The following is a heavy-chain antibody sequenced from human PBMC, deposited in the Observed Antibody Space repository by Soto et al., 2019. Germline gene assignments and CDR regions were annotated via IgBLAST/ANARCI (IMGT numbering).Heavy chain of an antibody. Sequence: EVQLVESGGGLVQPGGSLRLSCEGSGFTFSNYWMNWVRQAPGKGQEWVANIKQDGSEKNYVDSVKGRFTISRDNAKNSLYLQMNSLRVEDTAVYYYVVTTSTFGIWGQGAMVTVSS. CDR2: IKQDGSEK. V-gene: IGHV3-7*05. CDR3: VVTTSTFGI. CDR1: GFTFSNYW. D-gene: IGHD2-21*02. J-gene: IGHJ3*02.